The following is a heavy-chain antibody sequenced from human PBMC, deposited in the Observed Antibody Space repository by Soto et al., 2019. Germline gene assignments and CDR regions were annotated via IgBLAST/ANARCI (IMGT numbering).Heavy chain of an antibody. CDR2: VNPIVSMS. CDR3: ATSYGSGYRAFDY. CDR1: GDTFNFYS. V-gene: IGHV1-69*04. D-gene: IGHD3-10*01. J-gene: IGHJ4*02. Sequence: QVQLVQSGAEVKRPGSSVKVSCKASGDTFNFYSINWVRQAPGLGLEWMGRVNPIVSMSNYAQRFQGRVTMTADKSPRTAYMELSGLRSEDTAIYYCATSYGSGYRAFDYWGQGALVTVSS.